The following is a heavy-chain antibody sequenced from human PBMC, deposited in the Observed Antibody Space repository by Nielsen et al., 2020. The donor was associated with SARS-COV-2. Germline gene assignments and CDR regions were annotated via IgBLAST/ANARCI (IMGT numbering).Heavy chain of an antibody. CDR3: ARANWRGGGYSYGYSAFDI. CDR2: IIPIFGTA. J-gene: IGHJ3*02. Sequence: SVKVSCKASGYTFTSYAISWVRQAPGQGLEWMGGIIPIFGTANYAQKFQGRVTITADESTSTAYMELSSLRSEDTAVYYCARANWRGGGYSYGYSAFDIWGQGTMVTVSS. V-gene: IGHV1-69*13. D-gene: IGHD5-18*01. CDR1: GYTFTSYA.